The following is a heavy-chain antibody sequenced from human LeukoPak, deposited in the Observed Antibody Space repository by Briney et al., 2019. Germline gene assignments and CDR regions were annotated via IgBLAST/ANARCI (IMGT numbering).Heavy chain of an antibody. J-gene: IGHJ4*02. D-gene: IGHD5-24*01. CDR2: ISSSSTYI. Sequence: RGSLRLSCAASGFAFRSYTMNWVRQAPGKGLEWVSSISSSSTYISYAGSVKGRFTNSIDNATNPLFLQMNSLRAEDTAVYYCVRDAHGQEDYWGQGTLVTVSS. V-gene: IGHV3-21*01. CDR3: VRDAHGQEDY. CDR1: GFAFRSYT.